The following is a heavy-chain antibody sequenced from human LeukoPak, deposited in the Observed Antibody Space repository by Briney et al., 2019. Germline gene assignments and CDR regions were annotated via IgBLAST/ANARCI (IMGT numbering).Heavy chain of an antibody. CDR3: AREGVRTFDY. CDR1: GFTFSSYG. CDR2: IWYDGSNK. V-gene: IGHV3-33*01. Sequence: PGRSLRLSCAASGFTFSSYGMHWVRQAPGKGLERVAVIWYDGSNKYYADSVKGRFTISRDNSKNTLNLQMNSLRAEDTAVYYCAREGVRTFDYWGQGTLVTVSS. J-gene: IGHJ4*02.